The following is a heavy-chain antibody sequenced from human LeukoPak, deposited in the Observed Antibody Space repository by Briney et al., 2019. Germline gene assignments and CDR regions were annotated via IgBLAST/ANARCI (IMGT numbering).Heavy chain of an antibody. D-gene: IGHD2-15*01. Sequence: PGGSLRLSCAASGFIFSEYAMHWVRQAPGKGLEWVSYISISASTIYNADSVKGRFTISRDNAKNSLYLQMNSLRAEDTAVYYCVRGGGGCCRFNAFDIWGQGTMVTVSS. CDR3: VRGGGGCCRFNAFDI. CDR2: ISISASTI. CDR1: GFIFSEYA. J-gene: IGHJ3*02. V-gene: IGHV3-48*03.